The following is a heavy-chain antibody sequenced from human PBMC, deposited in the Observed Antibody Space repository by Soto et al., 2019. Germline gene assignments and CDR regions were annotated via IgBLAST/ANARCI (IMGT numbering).Heavy chain of an antibody. CDR1: GFTFSSYG. Sequence: GGSLRLSCAASGFTFSSYGMHWVRQAPGKGLEWVAVIWYDGSNKYYADSVKGRFTISRDNSKNTLYLQMNSLRAEDTAVYYCAREWGREAARGPYFYYMDVWGKGTTVTVSS. CDR2: IWYDGSNK. J-gene: IGHJ6*03. CDR3: AREWGREAARGPYFYYMDV. D-gene: IGHD6-6*01. V-gene: IGHV3-33*01.